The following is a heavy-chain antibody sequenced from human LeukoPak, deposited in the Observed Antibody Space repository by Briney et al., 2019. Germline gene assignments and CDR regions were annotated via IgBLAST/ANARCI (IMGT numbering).Heavy chain of an antibody. J-gene: IGHJ4*02. CDR3: ARVDITAMVFDY. D-gene: IGHD5-18*01. Sequence: SETLSLTCIVSGGSISSYYWSWIRQPPGKGLEWIGYIYYSGSTNYNPSLKSRVTISVDTSKNQFSLKLSSVTAADTAVYYCARVDITAMVFDYWGQGILVTVSS. CDR1: GGSISSYY. CDR2: IYYSGST. V-gene: IGHV4-59*01.